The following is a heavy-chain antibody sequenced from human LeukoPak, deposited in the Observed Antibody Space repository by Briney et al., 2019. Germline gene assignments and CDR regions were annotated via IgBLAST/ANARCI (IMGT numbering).Heavy chain of an antibody. CDR1: GFTFSSYG. D-gene: IGHD3-10*01. Sequence: GRSLRLSCAASGFTFSSYGMHWVRQAPGKGLEWVAVIWYDGSNKYYADSVKGRFTISRDNSKNTLYLQMNSLRAEDTAVYYCAKLEPWGVLAFDIWGQGTMVTVSS. CDR3: AKLEPWGVLAFDI. CDR2: IWYDGSNK. V-gene: IGHV3-33*06. J-gene: IGHJ3*02.